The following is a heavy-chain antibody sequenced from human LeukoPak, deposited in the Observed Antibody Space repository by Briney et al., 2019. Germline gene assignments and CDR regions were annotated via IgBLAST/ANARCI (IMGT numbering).Heavy chain of an antibody. J-gene: IGHJ4*02. CDR1: GFSLSTYW. CDR3: ARRGYSYGGDFEY. CDR2: IKQDGSEK. D-gene: IGHD5-18*01. V-gene: IGHV3-7*01. Sequence: GGSLRLSCAASGFSLSTYWMSWVRQAPGKGLEWVANIKQDGSEKYYVDSVKGRFTISRDNAKNSLYLQMNSLRAEDTAVYYCARRGYSYGGDFEYWGQGTLVTVSS.